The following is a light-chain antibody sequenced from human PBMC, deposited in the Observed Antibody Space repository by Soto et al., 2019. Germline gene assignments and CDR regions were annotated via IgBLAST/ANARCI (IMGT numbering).Light chain of an antibody. CDR3: QQDNISPWT. Sequence: AIQMTQSPASLSASVGERVTITCRASQGIRNYLGWYQQKPGKAPKLLIYAASSWESGFPARFSGSGSGTDFTLTICSLQPEDFAAYYCQQDNISPWTFGQGIKVDIK. CDR1: QGIRNY. J-gene: IGKJ1*01. CDR2: AAS. V-gene: IGKV1-6*01.